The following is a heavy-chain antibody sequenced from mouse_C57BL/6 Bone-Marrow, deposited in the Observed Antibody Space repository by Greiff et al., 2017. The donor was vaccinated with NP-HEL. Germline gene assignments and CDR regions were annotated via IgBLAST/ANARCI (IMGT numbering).Heavy chain of an antibody. CDR3: ARHPPMITTGYYAMDY. V-gene: IGHV5-6*02. Sequence: DVKLVESGGDLVKPGGSLKLSCAASGFTFSSYGMSWVRQTPDKRLEWVATISSGGSYTYYPDSVKGRFTISRDNAKNTLYLQMSSLKSEDTAMYYCARHPPMITTGYYAMDYWGQGTSVTVSS. CDR2: ISSGGSYT. CDR1: GFTFSSYG. J-gene: IGHJ4*01. D-gene: IGHD2-4*01.